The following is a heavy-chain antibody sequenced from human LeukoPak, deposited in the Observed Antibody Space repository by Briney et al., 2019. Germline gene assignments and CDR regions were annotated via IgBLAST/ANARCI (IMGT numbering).Heavy chain of an antibody. CDR2: IYYNGAT. CDR3: ARRGGSPLGAFDI. Sequence: PSETLSLTCTVSGGSITSDAFYWTWIRQHPRTGLEWIGYIYYNGATYYNPSFKSRVAISLDTSKNQFSLKLTSVTAADTAVYYCARRGGSPLGAFDIWGQGTMVTVSS. D-gene: IGHD1-26*01. J-gene: IGHJ3*02. CDR1: GGSITSDAFY. V-gene: IGHV4-31*03.